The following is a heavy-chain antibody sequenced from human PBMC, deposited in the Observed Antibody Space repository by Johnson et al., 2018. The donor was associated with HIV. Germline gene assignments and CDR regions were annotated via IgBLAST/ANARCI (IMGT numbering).Heavy chain of an antibody. J-gene: IGHJ3*02. D-gene: IGHD3-22*01. CDR3: ARGGSIWYESSGYSDVFDI. CDR2: ISYDGSNK. Sequence: VQLVESGGGVVQPGRSLRLSCAASGFPFSSYAMHWVRQAPGKGLEWVALISYDGSNKYYADSVKGRFTISRDNSKNTLYLQMNSLRAEDTAVYYCARGGSIWYESSGYSDVFDIWGQGTMVTVSS. CDR1: GFPFSSYA. V-gene: IGHV3-30-3*01.